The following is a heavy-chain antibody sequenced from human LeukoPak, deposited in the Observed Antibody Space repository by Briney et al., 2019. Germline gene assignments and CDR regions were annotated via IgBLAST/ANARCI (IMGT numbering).Heavy chain of an antibody. CDR2: INRNGGST. D-gene: IGHD2-8*01. V-gene: IGHV3-20*04. CDR1: GFTFNDYG. J-gene: IGHJ4*02. Sequence: GGSLRLSCEASGFTFNDYGMSWVRQPPGKGLEWVSGINRNGGSTDYADSVKGRFTISRDNAKNSHFLQMNSLRVEDTALYYCARGFRNGPFDCWGQGTLVTVSS. CDR3: ARGFRNGPFDC.